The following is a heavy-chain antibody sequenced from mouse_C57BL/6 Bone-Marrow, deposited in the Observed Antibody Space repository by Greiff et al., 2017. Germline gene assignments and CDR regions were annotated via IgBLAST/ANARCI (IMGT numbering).Heavy chain of an antibody. Sequence: QVQLKQSGAELVMPGASVKLSCKASGYTFTSYWMHWVKQRPGQGLEWIGEIDPSDSYTNYNQKFKGKSTLTVDKSSSTAYMQLSSLTSEDSAVYYCARDDYDRDAMDYWGQGTSVTVSS. J-gene: IGHJ4*01. CDR2: IDPSDSYT. CDR1: GYTFTSYW. V-gene: IGHV1-69*01. D-gene: IGHD2-4*01. CDR3: ARDDYDRDAMDY.